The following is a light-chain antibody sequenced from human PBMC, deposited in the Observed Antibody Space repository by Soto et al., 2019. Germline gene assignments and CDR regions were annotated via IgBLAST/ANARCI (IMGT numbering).Light chain of an antibody. CDR2: DVS. CDR1: QSVSSY. CDR3: QQRSNWPLT. V-gene: IGKV3-11*01. Sequence: EIVLTQSPATLSLSPGERATLSCRASQSVSSYLAWYQQKPGRAPRLLIYDVSSRATGIPARFSGSGSGTDFTLTISSLEPEDFAVYFCQQRSNWPLTFGGGTKVEIK. J-gene: IGKJ4*01.